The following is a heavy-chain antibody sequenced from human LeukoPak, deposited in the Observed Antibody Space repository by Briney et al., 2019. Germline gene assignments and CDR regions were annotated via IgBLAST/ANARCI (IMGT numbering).Heavy chain of an antibody. CDR1: GGSISSYY. D-gene: IGHD1-1*01. CDR3: AREVPYNLDH. Sequence: SETLSLTCTVSGGSISSYYWSWIRQPPGKGLEWIGYIYYSGSTNYNPSLKSRVTISLDKSKNQFSVQLTSVTAADTAVYYCAREVPYNLDHWGRGTLVTVSS. V-gene: IGHV4-59*12. CDR2: IYYSGST. J-gene: IGHJ4*02.